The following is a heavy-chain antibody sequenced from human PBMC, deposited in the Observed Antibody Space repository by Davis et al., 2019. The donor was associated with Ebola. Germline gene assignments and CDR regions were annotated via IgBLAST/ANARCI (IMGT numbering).Heavy chain of an antibody. J-gene: IGHJ6*04. CDR2: IRYDGSKK. V-gene: IGHV3-30*02. CDR1: GFSFSTYG. Sequence: PGGSLRLSCAASGFSFSTYGMHWVRQAPDRGLDWVAYIRYDGSKKSYADSVKGRFTISRDISKNTVFLQMNSLGAEDTAVYYCAKDLGSGIAFYGMDGWGKGTTVTVSS. D-gene: IGHD1-1*01. CDR3: AKDLGSGIAFYGMDG.